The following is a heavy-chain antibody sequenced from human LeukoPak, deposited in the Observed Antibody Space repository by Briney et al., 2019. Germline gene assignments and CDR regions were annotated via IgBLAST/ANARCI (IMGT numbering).Heavy chain of an antibody. CDR3: ARERRDGSYGFDY. V-gene: IGHV4-4*07. D-gene: IGHD3-16*01. Sequence: PSETLSLTCTVSGASISEYYWNWIRQPAGKGLEWIGRIFISGTTNYNPSLNSRVTMSLGTSKNRFSLKLTSVTAVDTAVYYCARERRDGSYGFDYWGQGILLTVSS. J-gene: IGHJ4*02. CDR2: IFISGTT. CDR1: GASISEYY.